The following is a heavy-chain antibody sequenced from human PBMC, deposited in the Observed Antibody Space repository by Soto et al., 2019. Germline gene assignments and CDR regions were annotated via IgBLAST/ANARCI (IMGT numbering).Heavy chain of an antibody. CDR1: GFTFSSYG. Sequence: QVQVVESGGGVVQPGRSLRLSCAASGFTFSSYGMHWVRQAPGKGLEWVAVISYDGSNKYYADSVKGRFTISRDNSKNTLYLQMNSLRAEDTAVYYCAKGGSSWYLHYWGQGTLVTVSS. J-gene: IGHJ4*02. CDR3: AKGGSSWYLHY. V-gene: IGHV3-30*18. CDR2: ISYDGSNK. D-gene: IGHD6-13*01.